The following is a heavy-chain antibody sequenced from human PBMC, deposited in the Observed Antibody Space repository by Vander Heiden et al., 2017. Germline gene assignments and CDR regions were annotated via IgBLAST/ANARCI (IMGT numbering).Heavy chain of an antibody. CDR2: ISSSSSTI. CDR1: GFTFSSYS. D-gene: IGHD6-13*01. J-gene: IGHJ4*02. Sequence: EVQLVESGGGLVQPGGSLRLSCAASGFTFSSYSMNWVRQGPGKGLEWVSYISSSSSTIYYAESVKGRFTISRDNAKNSLYLQMNSLRDEDTAVYYCARDGEMAVAAAGTFDYWGQGTLVTVSS. V-gene: IGHV3-48*02. CDR3: ARDGEMAVAAAGTFDY.